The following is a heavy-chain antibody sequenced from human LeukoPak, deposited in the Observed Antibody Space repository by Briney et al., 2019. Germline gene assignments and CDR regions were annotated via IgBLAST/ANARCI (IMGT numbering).Heavy chain of an antibody. V-gene: IGHV3-7*04. J-gene: IGHJ4*02. CDR1: GFTFSSYW. CDR3: ARGIAVAVNDY. D-gene: IGHD6-19*01. Sequence: GGSLRLSCAASGFTFSSYWMSWVRQAPGKGLEWVANIKQDGSEKYYVDSVKGRFTISRDNAKNSLYLQMNNLRAEDTAVYYCARGIAVAVNDYWGQGTLVTVSS. CDR2: IKQDGSEK.